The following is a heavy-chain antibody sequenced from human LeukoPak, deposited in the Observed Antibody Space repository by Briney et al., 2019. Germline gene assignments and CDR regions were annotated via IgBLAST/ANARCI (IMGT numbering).Heavy chain of an antibody. CDR2: ISGSGGST. V-gene: IGHV3-23*01. CDR3: AKDYTPRPWKLADAFDI. CDR1: GFTFSSYG. D-gene: IGHD3-16*01. J-gene: IGHJ3*02. Sequence: GGSLRLSCAASGFTFSSYGMSWVRQAPGKGLEWVSAISGSGGSTYYADSVKGRFTISRDNSKNTLYLQMNSLRAEDTAVYYCAKDYTPRPWKLADAFDIWGQGTMVTVSS.